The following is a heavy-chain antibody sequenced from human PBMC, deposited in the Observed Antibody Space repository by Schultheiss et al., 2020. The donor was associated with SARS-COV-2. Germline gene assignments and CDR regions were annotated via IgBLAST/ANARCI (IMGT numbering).Heavy chain of an antibody. Sequence: SETLSLTCTVSGGSISPYYWSWIRQSPGKGLEWIGYIFDSGSTYYNPSLKSRVTISVDTSKNQFSLKLSSVTAADTAVYYCASYDFWSGYYTADYWGQGTLVTVSS. D-gene: IGHD3-3*01. CDR3: ASYDFWSGYYTADY. J-gene: IGHJ4*02. CDR2: IFDSGST. V-gene: IGHV4-59*01. CDR1: GGSISPYY.